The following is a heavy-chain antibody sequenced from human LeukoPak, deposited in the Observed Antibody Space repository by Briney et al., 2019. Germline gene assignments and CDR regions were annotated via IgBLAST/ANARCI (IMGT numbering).Heavy chain of an antibody. CDR3: ARLDYDRGDFDLRADAFDI. J-gene: IGHJ3*02. CDR2: IYFGGRT. Sequence: SETLSLTCSVSGGSISSFSYYWGWIRQPPGKGLEWIGSIYFGGRTYNNPSLKGRVTISVDTSKNQFSLRLRSVTAADTAVYYCARLDYDRGDFDLRADAFDIWGQGTLVAVSS. V-gene: IGHV4-39*01. D-gene: IGHD3-16*01. CDR1: GGSISSFSYY.